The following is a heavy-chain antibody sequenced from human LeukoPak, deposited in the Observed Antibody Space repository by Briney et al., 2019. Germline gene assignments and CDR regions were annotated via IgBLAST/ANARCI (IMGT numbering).Heavy chain of an antibody. CDR1: GGSISSSSYY. J-gene: IGHJ2*01. CDR3: ARRWYGDRYWYFDL. Sequence: SETLSLTCTVSGGSISSSSYYWGWIRQPPGKGLEWIGSIYYSGSTYYNPSLKSRVTISVDTSKNQFSLKLSSVTAADTAVYYCARRWYGDRYWYFDLWGRGTLVTVSS. V-gene: IGHV4-39*07. D-gene: IGHD4-17*01. CDR2: IYYSGST.